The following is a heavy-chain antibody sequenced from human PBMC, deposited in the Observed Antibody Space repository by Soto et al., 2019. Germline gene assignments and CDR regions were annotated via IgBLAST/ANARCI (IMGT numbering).Heavy chain of an antibody. Sequence: SETLSLTCTVSGGSISSYYWSWIRQPPGKGLEWIGYIYYSGSTNYNPSLKSRVTISVDTSKNQFSLKLSSVTAADTAVYYCAISSGWYGGYFDYWGQGTLVTVSS. CDR1: GGSISSYY. J-gene: IGHJ4*02. CDR2: IYYSGST. V-gene: IGHV4-59*01. CDR3: AISSGWYGGYFDY. D-gene: IGHD6-19*01.